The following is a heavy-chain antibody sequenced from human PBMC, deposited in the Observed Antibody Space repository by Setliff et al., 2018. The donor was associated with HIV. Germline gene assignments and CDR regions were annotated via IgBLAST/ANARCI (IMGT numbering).Heavy chain of an antibody. CDR3: ARAPRGVGSSSHFDY. CDR1: GYTFSNYD. D-gene: IGHD2-2*01. CDR2: MNPNSGNT. J-gene: IGHJ4*02. V-gene: IGHV1-8*02. Sequence: GPSVKVSCKASGYTFSNYDINWVRQATGQGLEWMGWMNPNSGNTGYAQKFQGRVTMTRNTSISTAYMQLSSLRSEDTAVYFCARAPRGVGSSSHFDYWGRGTLVTVSS.